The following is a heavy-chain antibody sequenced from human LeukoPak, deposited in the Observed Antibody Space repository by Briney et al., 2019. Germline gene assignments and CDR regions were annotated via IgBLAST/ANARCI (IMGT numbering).Heavy chain of an antibody. J-gene: IGHJ6*03. CDR1: GFTFSSYE. CDR3: ARHTAMDYYYYMDV. D-gene: IGHD5-18*01. V-gene: IGHV3-48*03. CDR2: ISSSGSTI. Sequence: PGGSLRLSCAASGFTFSSYEMNWVRQAPGKGLEWVSYISSSGSTIYYADSMKGRFTISRDNAKNSLYLQMNSLRAEDTAVYYCARHTAMDYYYYMDVWGKGTTVTISS.